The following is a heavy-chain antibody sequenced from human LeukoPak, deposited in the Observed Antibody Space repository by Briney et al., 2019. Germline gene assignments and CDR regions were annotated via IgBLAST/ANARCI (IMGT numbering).Heavy chain of an antibody. D-gene: IGHD3-9*01. J-gene: IGHJ4*02. CDR1: GFTFSSYA. CDR2: ISGSGGST. V-gene: IGHV3-23*01. Sequence: PGGSLRLSCVASGFTFSSYAMSWVRQAPGKGLEWVSSISGSGGSTYYADSVRGRFTISRDNSKNTPYLQINSLRAEDTAVYYCAKDRLRYFECPQRHFDYWGQGTLVTVSS. CDR3: AKDRLRYFECPQRHFDY.